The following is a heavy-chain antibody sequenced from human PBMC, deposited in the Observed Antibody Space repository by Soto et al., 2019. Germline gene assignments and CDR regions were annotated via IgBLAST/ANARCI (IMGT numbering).Heavy chain of an antibody. CDR2: INSDGSST. CDR1: GFTFSSYW. Sequence: PGGSLRLSCAASGFTFSSYWMHWVRQAPGKGLVWVSRINSDGSSTSYADSVKGRFTISRDNAKNTLYLQMNSLRAEDTAVYYCAKACTIFGPAPCYWGQGTRGTVSP. D-gene: IGHD3-3*01. CDR3: AKACTIFGPAPCY. J-gene: IGHJ4*02. V-gene: IGHV3-74*01.